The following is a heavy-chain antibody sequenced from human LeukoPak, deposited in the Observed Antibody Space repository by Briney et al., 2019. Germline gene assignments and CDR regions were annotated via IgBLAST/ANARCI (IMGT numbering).Heavy chain of an antibody. CDR2: ISSNGGST. V-gene: IGHV3-64D*09. Sequence: GGSLRLSCSASGFTFSSYAMHWVRKAPGKGLEYVSAISSNGGSTYYADSVKGRFTISRDNSKNTLYLQMSSLRAEDAAVYYCVKGPAVAGTRYFDYWGQGTLVTVSS. J-gene: IGHJ4*02. CDR3: VKGPAVAGTRYFDY. D-gene: IGHD6-19*01. CDR1: GFTFSSYA.